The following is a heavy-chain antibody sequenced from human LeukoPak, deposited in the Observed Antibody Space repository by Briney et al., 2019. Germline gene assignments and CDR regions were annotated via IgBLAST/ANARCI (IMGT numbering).Heavy chain of an antibody. CDR3: VRWGPDKAMDV. V-gene: IGHV3-33*01. CDR2: IWYDGSNK. J-gene: IGHJ6*03. CDR1: GFTFSSHG. Sequence: GRSLRLSCAASGFTFSSHGMHWVRQAPGKGLDWVAVIWYDGSNKYYADSVKGRFTISRDNSKNTLYVEMNSLRAEDTAVYYCVRWGPDKAMDVWDKGTTVTVSS. D-gene: IGHD7-27*01.